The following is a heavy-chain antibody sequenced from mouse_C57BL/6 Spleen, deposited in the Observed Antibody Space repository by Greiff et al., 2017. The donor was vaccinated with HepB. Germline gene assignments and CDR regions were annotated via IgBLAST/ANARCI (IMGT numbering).Heavy chain of an antibody. CDR3: ARDYDYDWGFAY. J-gene: IGHJ3*01. Sequence: QVQLKESGAELVRPGASVKLSCKASGYTFTDYYINWVKQRPGQGLEWIARIYPGSGNTYYNEKFKGKATLTAEKSSSTAYMQLSSLTSEDSAVYFCARDYDYDWGFAYWGQGTLVTVSA. V-gene: IGHV1-76*01. D-gene: IGHD2-4*01. CDR2: IYPGSGNT. CDR1: GYTFTDYY.